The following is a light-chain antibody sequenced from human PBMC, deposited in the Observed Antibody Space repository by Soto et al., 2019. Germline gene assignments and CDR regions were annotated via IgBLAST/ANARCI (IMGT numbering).Light chain of an antibody. CDR2: EVN. J-gene: IGLJ1*01. Sequence: QSVLAQPSSVSGSPGQSITISCTGTSTDVGGYNYVSWYQHHPGKGPKLIIYEVNHRPSGVSDRFSGSKSGNKASLTISNLEAEDESDYYCGSYTSTDTPFVFGTGTKVTVL. CDR1: STDVGGYNY. V-gene: IGLV2-14*01. CDR3: GSYTSTDTPFV.